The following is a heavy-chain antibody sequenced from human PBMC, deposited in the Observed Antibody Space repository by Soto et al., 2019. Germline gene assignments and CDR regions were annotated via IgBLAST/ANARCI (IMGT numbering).Heavy chain of an antibody. CDR3: AKSRSAWFDP. V-gene: IGHV3-23*01. J-gene: IGHJ5*02. CDR2: ISCIGGST. Sequence: EVQLLESGGGLVQPGGSLRLACAASGFTFSSYAMSWVRQAPGKGLEWVSAISCIGGSTYYADSVKGRFTISRDNSKNTLYLQMSRLRAEDTAVYYCAKSRSAWFDPWGQGTLVTVSS. CDR1: GFTFSSYA. D-gene: IGHD3-3*01.